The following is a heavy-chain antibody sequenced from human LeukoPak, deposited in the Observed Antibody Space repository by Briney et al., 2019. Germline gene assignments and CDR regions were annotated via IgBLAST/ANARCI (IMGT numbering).Heavy chain of an antibody. V-gene: IGHV3-13*01. CDR2: IGTTGDT. CDR3: ARDRNTDFWSGYYTNYFDY. CDR1: GFTFTTYD. J-gene: IGHJ4*02. D-gene: IGHD3-3*01. Sequence: GGSLRLSCAASGFTFTTYDMHWVRQATGKGLEWVSAIGTTGDTYYPGSVKGRFTISRDNAKNSLSLQMSSLRAEDTAVYYCARDRNTDFWSGYYTNYFDYWGQGTLVIVSS.